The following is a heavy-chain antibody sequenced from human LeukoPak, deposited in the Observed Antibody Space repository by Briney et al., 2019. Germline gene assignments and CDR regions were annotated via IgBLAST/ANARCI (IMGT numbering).Heavy chain of an antibody. Sequence: SSETLSLTCAVYGGSFSGYYWSWIRQPPGKGLEWIGEINHSGSTNYNPSLKSRVTISVDTSKNQFSLKLSSVTAADTAVYYCARHGRGRGYCSGGSCRSAFDIWGQGTMVTVSS. V-gene: IGHV4-34*01. CDR3: ARHGRGRGYCSGGSCRSAFDI. CDR1: GGSFSGYY. D-gene: IGHD2-15*01. J-gene: IGHJ3*02. CDR2: INHSGST.